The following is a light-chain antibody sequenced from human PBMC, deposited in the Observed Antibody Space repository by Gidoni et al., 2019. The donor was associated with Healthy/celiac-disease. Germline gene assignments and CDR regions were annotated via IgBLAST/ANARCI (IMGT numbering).Light chain of an antibody. J-gene: IGKJ5*01. CDR3: QQYGSSPLIT. V-gene: IGKV3D-20*01. CDR1: QSVSSSY. CDR2: DAS. Sequence: EIVLTQSPATLSLSPGERATLSCGASQSVSSSYVAWYQQKPGLAPRLLIYDASSRATGIPDRFSGSGSGTDFTLTISRLETEDFAVYYCQQYGSSPLITFGQGTRLEIK.